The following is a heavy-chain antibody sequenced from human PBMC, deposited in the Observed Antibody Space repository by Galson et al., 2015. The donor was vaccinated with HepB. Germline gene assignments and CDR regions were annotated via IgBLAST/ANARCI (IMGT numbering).Heavy chain of an antibody. CDR2: IIPIFGTA. J-gene: IGHJ6*02. CDR3: ARAIREGITIFGVVLDPYYYYYYGMDV. V-gene: IGHV1-69*13. CDR1: GYTFTSYA. D-gene: IGHD3-3*01. Sequence: SVKVSCKASGYTFTSYAISWVRQAPGQGLEWMGGIIPIFGTANYAQKFQGRVTITADESTSTAYMELSSLRSEDTAVYYCARAIREGITIFGVVLDPYYYYYYGMDVWGQGTTVTVSS.